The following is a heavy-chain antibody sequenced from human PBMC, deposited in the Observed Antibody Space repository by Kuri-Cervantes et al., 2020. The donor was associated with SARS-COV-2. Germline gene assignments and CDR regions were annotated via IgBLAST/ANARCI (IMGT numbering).Heavy chain of an antibody. Sequence: ESLKISCTVSGGSISSYYWSWIRQPPGKGLEWIGYIYYSGTTNYNPSLKSRVTISVDTSKSHFSLKVNSVTAADTAVYYCARSTRWSGPLDYWGQGTLVTVSS. CDR1: GGSISSYY. V-gene: IGHV4-59*01. D-gene: IGHD3-3*01. CDR3: ARSTRWSGPLDY. CDR2: IYYSGTT. J-gene: IGHJ4*02.